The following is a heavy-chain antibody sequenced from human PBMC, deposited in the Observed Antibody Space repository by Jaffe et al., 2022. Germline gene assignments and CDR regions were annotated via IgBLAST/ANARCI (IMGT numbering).Heavy chain of an antibody. D-gene: IGHD3-10*01. J-gene: IGHJ3*02. CDR1: GFTFSSYG. CDR2: IRYDGSNK. V-gene: IGHV3-30*02. Sequence: QVQLVESGGGVVQPGGSLRLSCAASGFTFSSYGMHWVRQAPGKGLEWVAFIRYDGSNKYYADSVKGRFTISRDNSKNTLYLQMNSLRAEDTAVYYCAKGDGSGSYSDDAFDIWGQGTMVTVSS. CDR3: AKGDGSGSYSDDAFDI.